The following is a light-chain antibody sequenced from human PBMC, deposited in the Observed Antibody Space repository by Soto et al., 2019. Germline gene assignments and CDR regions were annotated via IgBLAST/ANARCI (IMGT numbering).Light chain of an antibody. CDR2: VAS. J-gene: IGKJ1*01. V-gene: IGKV1-17*03. Sequence: DIQMTQSPSAMSASVGDRVTITCRASQDISNHLAWFQQKPGKVPKRLIYVASSLQSGVPSRFSGSGAGTEFTLTISRLQPEDFATYYCLQHNSYPRTFGQGTKVEIK. CDR1: QDISNH. CDR3: LQHNSYPRT.